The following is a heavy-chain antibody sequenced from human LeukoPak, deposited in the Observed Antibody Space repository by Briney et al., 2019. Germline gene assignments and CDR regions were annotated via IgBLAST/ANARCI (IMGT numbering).Heavy chain of an antibody. CDR1: GGSISSSSYY. CDR3: ARLQYYYDSSGFFDY. D-gene: IGHD3-22*01. Sequence: SETMSLTCTVSGGSISSSSYYCGWIRQPPEKGLDWIGNIYVGGSTYYNPSLNSRVTPSLDTSRNQISLDLNSVSAADTAVYYCARLQYYYDSSGFFDYWGQGTVVTVSS. J-gene: IGHJ4*02. V-gene: IGHV4-39*07. CDR2: IYVGGST.